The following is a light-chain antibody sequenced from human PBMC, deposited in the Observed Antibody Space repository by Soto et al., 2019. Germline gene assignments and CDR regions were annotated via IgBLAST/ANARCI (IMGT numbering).Light chain of an antibody. CDR1: QSVNSN. J-gene: IGKJ5*01. Sequence: EIVLTQSPGTLSLSPGERATLSCRASQSVNSNLAWYQQKPGQAPRLLISGASTRAPGIAARFSGSGSGTNFTLSISGLQSADFAVYYCQQYNDWPLYTFGQGTRLEIK. V-gene: IGKV3-15*01. CDR2: GAS. CDR3: QQYNDWPLYT.